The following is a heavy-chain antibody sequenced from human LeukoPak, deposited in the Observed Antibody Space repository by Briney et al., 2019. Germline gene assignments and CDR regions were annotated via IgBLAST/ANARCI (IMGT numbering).Heavy chain of an antibody. CDR1: GFTFSRDS. CDR3: AKVGSIVGAMIVDY. J-gene: IGHJ4*02. CDR2: INGGGSPI. D-gene: IGHD1-26*01. Sequence: GWSVRLSCAASGFTFSRDSMNWVRQAPGKGLEWVSYINGGGSPIYYADSVRGRFTISRDNVKNSLYLQMNSLRAEDTAVYYCAKVGSIVGAMIVDYWGQGTLVTVSS. V-gene: IGHV3-48*01.